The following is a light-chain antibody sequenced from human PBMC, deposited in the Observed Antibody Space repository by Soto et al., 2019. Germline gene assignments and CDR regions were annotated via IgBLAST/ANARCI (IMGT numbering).Light chain of an antibody. Sequence: DIQMTQSPSSLSASVGVRVTITCRASQRIGSFLNWYQQKPGKAPKFLISAASTLQSGVPSRFRGSGSGTDFTLTISSLQPDDLATYFCQQSYSPPYTFGQGTKLEIK. CDR2: AAS. V-gene: IGKV1-39*01. CDR3: QQSYSPPYT. J-gene: IGKJ2*01. CDR1: QRIGSF.